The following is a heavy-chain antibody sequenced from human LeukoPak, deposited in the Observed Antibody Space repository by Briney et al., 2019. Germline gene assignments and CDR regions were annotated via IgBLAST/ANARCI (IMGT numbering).Heavy chain of an antibody. J-gene: IGHJ4*02. Sequence: ASVKVSCKASGYTFTSYGISWVRQAPGQGLEWMGWISAYNGNTNYAQKLQGRVTMTTDTSTSTAYMELRSLRSDDTAVYYCARVGVLLWFGDPFDYWGQGTLVTVSS. CDR2: ISAYNGNT. D-gene: IGHD3-10*01. CDR1: GYTFTSYG. V-gene: IGHV1-18*01. CDR3: ARVGVLLWFGDPFDY.